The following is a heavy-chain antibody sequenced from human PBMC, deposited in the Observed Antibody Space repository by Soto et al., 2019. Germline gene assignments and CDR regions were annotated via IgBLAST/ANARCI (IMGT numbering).Heavy chain of an antibody. CDR3: ARDPDRYYFDY. CDR1: GFTFSSYG. J-gene: IGHJ4*02. CDR2: IWYDGSNK. V-gene: IGHV3-33*01. Sequence: QVQMVESGGGVVQPGRSLRLSCAASGFTFSSYGMHWVRQAPGKGLEWVAVIWYDGSNKYYADSVKGRFTISRDNAKNPLYMQMNSLRAEDTAVYYCARDPDRYYFDYSGQGTLVTVSS.